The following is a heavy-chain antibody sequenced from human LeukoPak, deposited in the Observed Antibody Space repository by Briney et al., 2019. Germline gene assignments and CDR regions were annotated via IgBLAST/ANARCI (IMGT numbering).Heavy chain of an antibody. CDR3: ARPDSSGYGYYFDY. V-gene: IGHV1-18*01. Sequence: AXVKVSCKASGYTFTSYGMSWVRQAPGQGLEWMGWISAYNGNKKYAQKLQGRVTMTTDTSTSTAYMELRSLRSDDTAVYYCARPDSSGYGYYFDYWGQGTLVTVSS. J-gene: IGHJ4*02. CDR2: ISAYNGNK. CDR1: GYTFTSYG. D-gene: IGHD3-22*01.